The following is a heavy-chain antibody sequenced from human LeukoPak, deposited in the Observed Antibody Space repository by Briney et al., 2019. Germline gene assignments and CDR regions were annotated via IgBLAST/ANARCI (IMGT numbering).Heavy chain of an antibody. CDR1: GFTFSSYA. D-gene: IGHD3-22*01. CDR3: ARSSVVIDFDY. Sequence: QPGRSLRLSCAASGFTFSSYAMHWVGQAPGKGLEWVAVISYDGSNKYYADSVKGRFTISRDNSKNTLYLQMNSLRAEDTAVYYCARSSVVIDFDYWGQGTLVTVSS. J-gene: IGHJ4*02. V-gene: IGHV3-30-3*01. CDR2: ISYDGSNK.